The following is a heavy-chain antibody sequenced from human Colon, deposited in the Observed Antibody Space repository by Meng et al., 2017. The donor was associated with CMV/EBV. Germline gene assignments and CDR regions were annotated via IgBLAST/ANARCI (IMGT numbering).Heavy chain of an antibody. V-gene: IGHV2-5*02. J-gene: IGHJ4*02. CDR1: GFSLTTTGAG. D-gene: IGHD2-8*02. CDR3: ARHSLTILTD. Sequence: TLKEPGPSLVKPTQTLTLTCTFLGFSLTTTGAGVAWVRQPPGKAPELLALIHWDDDKRYSPSLKNRLNITKDTSKNQVVFSMTDLDPADTGTFYCARHSLTILTDWGQGALVTVSS. CDR2: IHWDDDK.